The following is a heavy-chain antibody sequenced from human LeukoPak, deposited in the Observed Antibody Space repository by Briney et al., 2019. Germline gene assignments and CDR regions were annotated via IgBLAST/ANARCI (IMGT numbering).Heavy chain of an antibody. J-gene: IGHJ3*01. V-gene: IGHV5-51*01. CDR2: IYPGDSEA. CDR3: ARCRSGHGFDALDL. CDR1: GYKLSNYW. Sequence: GESLKISCEASGYKLSNYWIAWVRQVPGKGLEWMAIIYPGDSEARYSPSFQGQVTLSADKSTKSAYLQWSSLKASDTAMYSCARCRSGHGFDALDLWGQGTMVIVSS. D-gene: IGHD6-19*01.